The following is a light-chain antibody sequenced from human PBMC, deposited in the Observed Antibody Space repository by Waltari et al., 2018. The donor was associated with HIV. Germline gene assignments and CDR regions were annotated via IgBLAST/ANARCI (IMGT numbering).Light chain of an antibody. CDR2: DDS. CDR1: KIGNKS. Sequence: SYVLTLPPSVSVAPGQTARITCGGNKIGNKSVHWYQQKPGQAPVLVVNDDSDRPSGIPERFSGSNSGNTATLTISRVEAGDEADYFCQVWDSSSDLVVFGGGTKLTVL. CDR3: QVWDSSSDLVV. J-gene: IGLJ2*01. V-gene: IGLV3-21*02.